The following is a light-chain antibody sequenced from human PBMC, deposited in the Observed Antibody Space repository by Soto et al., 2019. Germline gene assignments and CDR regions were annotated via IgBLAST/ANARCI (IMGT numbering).Light chain of an antibody. V-gene: IGLV2-14*01. CDR2: DVT. J-gene: IGLJ3*02. CDR1: SSDVGAYNY. CDR3: SSYTSSSTVV. Sequence: SVLTQPASVSGSPGQSVTISCSGSSSDVGAYNYVSWYQRHPGKAPKLMIYDVTNRPSGVSNRFSGSKSGNTASLTISGLQAEDEADYFCSSYTSSSTVVFGGGTQLTVL.